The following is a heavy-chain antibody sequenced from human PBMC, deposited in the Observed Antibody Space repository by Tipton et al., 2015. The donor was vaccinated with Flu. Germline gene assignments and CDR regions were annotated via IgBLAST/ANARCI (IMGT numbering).Heavy chain of an antibody. V-gene: IGHV4-59*08. D-gene: IGHD4-11*01. Sequence: TLSLTCIVSSGSLSSFYWNWIRQSPGKGLEWIGYIYNSVYTKYNPSLKSRVTISVDTSKNQFSLKMKTVTAADKAVYYCVRRDYSNYVSEPKNWFDPWGQGTLVTVSS. CDR2: IYNSVYT. CDR3: VRRDYSNYVSEPKNWFDP. J-gene: IGHJ5*02. CDR1: SGSLSSFY.